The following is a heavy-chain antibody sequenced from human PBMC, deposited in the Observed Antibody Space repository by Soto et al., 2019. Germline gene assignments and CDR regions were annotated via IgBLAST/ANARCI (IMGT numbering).Heavy chain of an antibody. J-gene: IGHJ6*02. CDR3: ASRDGDGYNQWVDYYYGMDV. D-gene: IGHD5-12*01. CDR1: GFTFSSYA. V-gene: IGHV3-30-3*01. Sequence: GGSLRLSCAASGFTFSSYAMHWVRQAPGKGLEWVAVISYDGSNKYYADSVKGRFTISRDNSKNTLYLQMNSLRAEETAVYYCASRDGDGYNQWVDYYYGMDVWGQGNTVTVSS. CDR2: ISYDGSNK.